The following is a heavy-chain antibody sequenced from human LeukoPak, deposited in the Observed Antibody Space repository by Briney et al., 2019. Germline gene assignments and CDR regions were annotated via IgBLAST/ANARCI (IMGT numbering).Heavy chain of an antibody. CDR2: IYYSGST. V-gene: IGHV4-30-4*08. CDR1: GGSISSGDYY. J-gene: IGHJ3*02. Sequence: SQTLSLTCTVSGGSISSGDYYWSWIRQPPGKGLEWIGYIYYSGSTYYNPSLQTRVTISVDTSKNQFSLKLSSVTAADTAVYYCARFQKQWLVDAFDIWGQGTMVTVSS. D-gene: IGHD6-19*01. CDR3: ARFQKQWLVDAFDI.